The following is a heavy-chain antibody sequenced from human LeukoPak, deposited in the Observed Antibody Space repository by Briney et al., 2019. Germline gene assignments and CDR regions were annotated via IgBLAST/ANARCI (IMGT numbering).Heavy chain of an antibody. CDR2: IWYDGSNK. J-gene: IGHJ4*02. D-gene: IGHD3-3*01. CDR1: GFIFSSYG. CDR3: ASSGFWSGYHLRGWDY. Sequence: GGSLRLSCAASGFIFSSYGMHWVRQAAGKGLELVAVIWYDGSNKYYGDSVKGRFTISRDNSKNTLYLQMNSLRAEDTAVYYCASSGFWSGYHLRGWDYWGQGTLVTVSS. V-gene: IGHV3-33*01.